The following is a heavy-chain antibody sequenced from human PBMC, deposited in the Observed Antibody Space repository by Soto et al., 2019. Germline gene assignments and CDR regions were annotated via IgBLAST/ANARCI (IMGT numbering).Heavy chain of an antibody. V-gene: IGHV3-23*01. CDR1: GFTFRSYD. CDR2: ISGSGIST. Sequence: PGGSLSLSCAASGFTFRSYDMSWVRQAPGKGLEWVSGISGSGISTHYADSVKGRFTVSRDNSKNTLYLQMNSLRAEDSAVYNCAKEPVGPDWYFDLWGRGTLVTVSS. J-gene: IGHJ2*01. CDR3: AKEPVGPDWYFDL.